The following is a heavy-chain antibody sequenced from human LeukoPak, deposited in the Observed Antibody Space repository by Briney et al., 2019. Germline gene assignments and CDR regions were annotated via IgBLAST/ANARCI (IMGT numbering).Heavy chain of an antibody. Sequence: GGSLRLSCAASGFTFSSCEMNWVRQAPGKGLEWVSYISHSGSTIFYADSVRGRFTISRDNAKNSLYLELNSLRVEDTAVYYCARVLTVTFDSWGQGTLVTVSS. CDR1: GFTFSSCE. CDR2: ISHSGSTI. D-gene: IGHD4-17*01. V-gene: IGHV3-48*03. J-gene: IGHJ4*02. CDR3: ARVLTVTFDS.